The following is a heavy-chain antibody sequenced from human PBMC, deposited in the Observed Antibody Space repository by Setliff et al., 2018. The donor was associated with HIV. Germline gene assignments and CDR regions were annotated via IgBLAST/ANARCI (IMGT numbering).Heavy chain of an antibody. D-gene: IGHD2-21*01. CDR3: ARGSMSMVMFILVSAFDI. V-gene: IGHV1-8*02. J-gene: IGHJ3*02. Sequence: VASVKVSCKASGYSFTTHDINWVRQSPGQGLEWMGWMNPDSGNTLYAQKFKGRVTMTRDTSTNTAYMELSSLTSDDTAVYFCARGSMSMVMFILVSAFDIWGQGTLVTVSS. CDR2: MNPDSGNT. CDR1: GYSFTTHD.